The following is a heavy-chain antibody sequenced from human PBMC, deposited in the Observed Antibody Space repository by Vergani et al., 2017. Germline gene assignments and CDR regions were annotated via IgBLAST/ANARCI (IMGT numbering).Heavy chain of an antibody. Sequence: QVQLVQSGAEVKKPGASVKVSCTASGYTFSSYGISWVRQAPGQGLEWMGWISAYNGNTNYVQKLQGRVTMTTDTSTSTAYMELRSLRSDDTAVYYCARFYSSGPPRAYYFDYWGQGTLVTVSS. CDR3: ARFYSSGPPRAYYFDY. V-gene: IGHV1-18*01. CDR1: GYTFSSYG. D-gene: IGHD6-19*01. J-gene: IGHJ4*02. CDR2: ISAYNGNT.